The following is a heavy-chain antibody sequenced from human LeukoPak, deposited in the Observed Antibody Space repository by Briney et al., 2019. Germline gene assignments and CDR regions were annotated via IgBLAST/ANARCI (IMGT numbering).Heavy chain of an antibody. CDR1: GCTLSSYR. CDR2: IYYSGST. CDR3: ARGRYGWLPFDY. J-gene: IGHJ4*02. D-gene: IGHD3-16*01. Sequence: SGALSLTCPVSGCTLSSYRWHWVRQPPGKGLEWVGYIYYSGSTNYNPALKSRVTISVDTSKNQFTLKLSSVTAADTAVYYCARGRYGWLPFDYWGQGTLVTVSS. V-gene: IGHV4-59*01.